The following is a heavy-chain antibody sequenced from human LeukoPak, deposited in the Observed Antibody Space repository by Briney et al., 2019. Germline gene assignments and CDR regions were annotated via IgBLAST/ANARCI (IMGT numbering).Heavy chain of an antibody. D-gene: IGHD3-10*01. Sequence: GRSLRLSCAASGFSFRSFGMHWVRQAPGKGLEWVAVIWYDGSNSYYADSVKGRFTISRDNSKNTLYLQMNSLRAEDTAVYYCTRVWTSGSYADYWGQGTLVTVS. CDR1: GFSFRSFG. CDR3: TRVWTSGSYADY. CDR2: IWYDGSNS. V-gene: IGHV3-33*01. J-gene: IGHJ4*02.